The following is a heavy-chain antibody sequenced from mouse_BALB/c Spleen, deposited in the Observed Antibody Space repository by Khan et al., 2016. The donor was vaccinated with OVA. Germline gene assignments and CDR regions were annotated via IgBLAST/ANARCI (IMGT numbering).Heavy chain of an antibody. J-gene: IGHJ3*01. Sequence: EVELVESGGGLVKPGGSLKLSCAASGFTLSSFSMSSVRQTPEKSLEWVATISSGGDNTYYPDSVKGRFTISRHNAKNNLYLQMSSLRSEDTTLYYCARSNYGTFACWGHGTLITVSA. CDR1: GFTLSSFS. V-gene: IGHV5-9*03. D-gene: IGHD2-1*01. CDR3: ARSNYGTFAC. CDR2: ISSGGDNT.